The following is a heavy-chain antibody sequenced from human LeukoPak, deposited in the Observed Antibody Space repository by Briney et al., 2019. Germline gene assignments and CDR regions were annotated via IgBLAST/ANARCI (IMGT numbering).Heavy chain of an antibody. Sequence: SETLSLTCTVSGGSISSGDYYWSWIRQPPGKGLEWIGYIYYSGSTYYNPSLKSRVTISVDTSKNQFSLKLSSVTAADTAVCYCAREGLVGATVDYWGQGTLVTVSS. J-gene: IGHJ4*02. D-gene: IGHD1-26*01. CDR2: IYYSGST. CDR1: GGSISSGDYY. CDR3: AREGLVGATVDY. V-gene: IGHV4-30-4*01.